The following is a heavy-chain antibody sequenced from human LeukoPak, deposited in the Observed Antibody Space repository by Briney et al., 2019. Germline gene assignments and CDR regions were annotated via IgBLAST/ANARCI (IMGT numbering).Heavy chain of an antibody. CDR2: INPNTGAT. J-gene: IGHJ4*02. Sequence: ASVKVSCKASGYTFTGYYMHWVRQAPGQGLEWMGWINPNTGATNYAQKFKGRVTMTRDTSISTAYMELNRLRSDDTAVCYCAREDPGGWYDYWGQGTLVTVSS. D-gene: IGHD6-19*01. CDR3: AREDPGGWYDY. V-gene: IGHV1-2*02. CDR1: GYTFTGYY.